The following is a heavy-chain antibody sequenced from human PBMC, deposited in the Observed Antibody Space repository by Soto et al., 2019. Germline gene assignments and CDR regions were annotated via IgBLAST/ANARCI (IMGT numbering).Heavy chain of an antibody. CDR2: ISAYNGNT. V-gene: IGHV1-18*01. D-gene: IGHD5-12*01. CDR1: GYTFTSYG. CDR3: GRERLYGGYVPWFDP. Sequence: QVQLVQAGAEVKKPGASVKVSCKASGYTFTSYGISWVRQAPGQGLEWMGWISAYNGNTNYAQKLQGRVTMTTDTTTSTAYMERRILISDETAEYSGGRERLYGGYVPWFDPWGQGTLVTVSS. J-gene: IGHJ5*02.